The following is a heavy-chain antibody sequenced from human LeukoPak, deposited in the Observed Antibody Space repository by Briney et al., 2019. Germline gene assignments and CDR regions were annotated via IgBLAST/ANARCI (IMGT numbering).Heavy chain of an antibody. J-gene: IGHJ4*02. D-gene: IGHD3-10*01. CDR2: IKSKTDGGTT. CDR1: GFTFSNAW. CDR3: ASLEIMVRGRDY. V-gene: IGHV3-15*01. Sequence: GGSLRLSCAASGFTFSNAWMSWVRQAPGKGLEWVGRIKSKTDGGTTDYAAPVKGRFTISRDDSKNTLYLQMNSLKTEDTAVYYCASLEIMVRGRDYWGQGTLVTVSS.